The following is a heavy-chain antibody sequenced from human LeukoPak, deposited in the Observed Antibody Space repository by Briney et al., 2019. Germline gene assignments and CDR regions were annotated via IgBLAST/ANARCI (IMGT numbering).Heavy chain of an antibody. D-gene: IGHD4-17*01. V-gene: IGHV1-8*01. Sequence: GAPVKVSCKASGYTFTSYDINWVRQATGQGLEWMGLMNPNSGNTVYAQRFQGRVTMTRSTSISTAYMELSNLRSDDTAVYFCARGFSATTTRDYWGQETLVTVS. CDR1: GYTFTSYD. CDR3: ARGFSATTTRDY. J-gene: IGHJ4*02. CDR2: MNPNSGNT.